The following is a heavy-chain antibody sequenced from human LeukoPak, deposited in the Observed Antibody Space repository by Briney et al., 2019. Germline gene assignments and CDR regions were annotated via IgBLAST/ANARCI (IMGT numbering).Heavy chain of an antibody. CDR3: VRDLYRIVVVPHYFDY. CDR2: IYSCGST. Sequence: PGGSLRLSCAASGFTVSSNYMSWVRQAPGKGLEWVSVIYSCGSTYYADSVKGRFTISRDNSKNTLYLQMNSLRAEDTAVYYCVRDLYRIVVVPHYFDYWGQGTLVTVSS. V-gene: IGHV3-66*01. J-gene: IGHJ4*02. CDR1: GFTVSSNY. D-gene: IGHD3-22*01.